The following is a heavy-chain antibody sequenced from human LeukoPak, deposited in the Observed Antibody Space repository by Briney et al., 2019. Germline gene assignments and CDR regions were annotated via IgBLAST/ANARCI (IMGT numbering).Heavy chain of an antibody. J-gene: IGHJ4*02. CDR1: GGTFSSYA. D-gene: IGHD6-19*01. V-gene: IGHV1-69*13. CDR3: ARDFGARGWFDY. CDR2: IIPIFGTA. Sequence: ASVKVSCKASGGTFSSYAISWVRQAPGQGLEWMGGIIPIFGTANYAQKFQGRVTITADESTSTAYMELSSLRSEDTAVYYCARDFGARGWFDYWGQGTLVTVSS.